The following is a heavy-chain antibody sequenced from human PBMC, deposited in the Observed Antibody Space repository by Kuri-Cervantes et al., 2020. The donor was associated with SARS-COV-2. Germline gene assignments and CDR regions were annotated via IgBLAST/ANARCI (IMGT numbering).Heavy chain of an antibody. V-gene: IGHV3-30*18. CDR1: GFTFSSYA. D-gene: IGHD3-3*01. CDR3: AKSPFGFLEWFSGGMDV. Sequence: GGSLRLSCAASGFTFSSYAMSWVRQAPGKGLEWVAVISYDGSNKYYADSVKGRFTISRDNSKNTLYLQMNSLRAEDTAVYYCAKSPFGFLEWFSGGMDVWGQGTTVTVSS. CDR2: ISYDGSNK. J-gene: IGHJ6*02.